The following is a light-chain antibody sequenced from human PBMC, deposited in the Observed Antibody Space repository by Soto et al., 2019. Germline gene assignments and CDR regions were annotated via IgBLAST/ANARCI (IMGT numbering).Light chain of an antibody. Sequence: QSVLTQPPSVSEAPGQRVTISCTGSSSNIGAGYEAHWYQQVPGTAPKLLIYENNNRPSGVPERFSGSKSGTSASLAITGLQAEYEDEYYCQSYDSSLSGYVFGTGTKVTVL. CDR3: QSYDSSLSGYV. CDR1: SSNIGAGYE. V-gene: IGLV1-40*01. J-gene: IGLJ1*01. CDR2: ENN.